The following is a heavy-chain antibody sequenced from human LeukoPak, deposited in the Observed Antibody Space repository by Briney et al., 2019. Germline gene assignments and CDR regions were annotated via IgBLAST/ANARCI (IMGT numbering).Heavy chain of an antibody. CDR2: MYYSGTT. D-gene: IGHD3-16*01. CDR3: GRDSLRGNYPDYFDW. Sequence: PSETLSLTCTVSGGSISSSSYYWGWIRQPPGEGLEWIGSMYYSGTTYYSPSLQSRATISVDTSKNHFSLKLISVTAAYTAVYYCGRDSLRGNYPDYFDWRGEGKLVTASS. CDR1: GGSISSSSYY. V-gene: IGHV4-39*07. J-gene: IGHJ4*02.